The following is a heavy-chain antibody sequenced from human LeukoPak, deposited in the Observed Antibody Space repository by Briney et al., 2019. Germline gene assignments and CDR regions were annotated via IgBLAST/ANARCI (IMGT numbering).Heavy chain of an antibody. CDR1: XGSXSSGGYY. Sequence: QTXXLXCXVXXGSXSSGGYYWSWIRQHPGRGLEXIGYIYYSGSTYYNPSLKSRVTISVDTSKNQFSLKLSSVTAADTAVYYCARYLDIVVVVAKNWFDPWGQGTLVTVSS. J-gene: IGHJ5*02. V-gene: IGHV4-31*03. CDR3: ARYLDIVVVVAKNWFDP. CDR2: IYYSGST. D-gene: IGHD2-15*01.